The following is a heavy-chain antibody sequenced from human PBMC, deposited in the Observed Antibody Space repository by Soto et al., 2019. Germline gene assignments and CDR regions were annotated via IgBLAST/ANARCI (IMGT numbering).Heavy chain of an antibody. J-gene: IGHJ4*02. CDR3: TRHRIEVVWRGFAY. D-gene: IGHD1-1*01. CDR2: SSYNGGT. CDR1: ADSNSVSNSY. Sequence: ELLPLRYTVSADSNSVSNSYCGWNRQPPGEGLQWIGSSSYNGGTFYNPSLKGRVAISIDASRRQSSLQVTSVTAADSAIYYCTRHRIEVVWRGFAYWGQGRPVTVSS. V-gene: IGHV4-39*01.